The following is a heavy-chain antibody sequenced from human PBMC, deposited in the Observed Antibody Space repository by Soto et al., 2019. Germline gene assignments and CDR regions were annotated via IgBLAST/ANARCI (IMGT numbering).Heavy chain of an antibody. V-gene: IGHV1-69*13. CDR2: IIPIFGTA. CDR3: ARDDNYYGSGNGGIKDGMDV. Sequence: ASVKVSCKASGGTFSSYAISWVRQAPGQGLEWMGGIIPIFGTANYAQKFQGRVTITADESTSTAYMELSSLRSEDTAVYYCARDDNYYGSGNGGIKDGMDVWGQGTTVTVSS. CDR1: GGTFSSYA. D-gene: IGHD3-10*01. J-gene: IGHJ6*02.